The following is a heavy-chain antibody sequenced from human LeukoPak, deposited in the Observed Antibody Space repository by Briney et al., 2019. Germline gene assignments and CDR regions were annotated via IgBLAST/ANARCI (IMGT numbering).Heavy chain of an antibody. V-gene: IGHV3-21*01. CDR1: GFTFSSYS. CDR2: ISSSSNYI. D-gene: IGHD6-13*01. J-gene: IGHJ5*02. CDR3: ARDLGGSSSGFDP. Sequence: PVGTLSLSCAVSGFTFSSYSMNWVRQAPGKGLEWVSSISSSSNYIYYADSVKGRFTISRDNAKNSLYLQMNSLRAEDTAVYYCARDLGGSSSGFDPWGQGTLVTVSS.